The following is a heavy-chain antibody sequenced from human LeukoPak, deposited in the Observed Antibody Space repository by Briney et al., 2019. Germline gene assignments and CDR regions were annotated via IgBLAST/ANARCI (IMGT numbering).Heavy chain of an antibody. CDR2: IYYSGIT. J-gene: IGHJ4*02. CDR3: ASGGYSGYAFDY. Sequence: SETLSLTCTVSGGSISSFYWSWIRQPPGKGLQWVGYIYYSGITRYNPSLKSRVTISVDTSKNQFSLKLSSVTAADTAVYYCASGGYSGYAFDYWGQGILVTVSS. CDR1: GGSISSFY. V-gene: IGHV4-59*01. D-gene: IGHD5-12*01.